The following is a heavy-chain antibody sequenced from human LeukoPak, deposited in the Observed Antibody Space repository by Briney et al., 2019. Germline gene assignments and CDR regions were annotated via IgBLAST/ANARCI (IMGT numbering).Heavy chain of an antibody. D-gene: IGHD3-9*01. CDR3: ARLAILRYFDWSPQPPGY. V-gene: IGHV4-39*07. CDR1: GGSISSGDYY. CDR2: IYHSGST. Sequence: PSETLSLTCTVSGGSISSGDYYWGWIRQPPGKGLEWIGSIYHSGSTYYNPSLKSRVTISVDTSKNQFSLKLSSVTAADTAVYYCARLAILRYFDWSPQPPGYWGQGTLVTVSS. J-gene: IGHJ4*02.